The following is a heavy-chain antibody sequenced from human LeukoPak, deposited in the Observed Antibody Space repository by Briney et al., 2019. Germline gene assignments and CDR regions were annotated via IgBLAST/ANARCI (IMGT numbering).Heavy chain of an antibody. CDR1: GFTFSSYW. D-gene: IGHD3-9*01. CDR2: IKQDGSEK. CDR3: ARALGYYNPSYYYYMDV. V-gene: IGHV3-7*01. Sequence: PGGSLRLSCAASGFTFSSYWMSWVRQAPGKGLEWVANIKQDGSEKYYVDSVKGRFTISRDNAKNSLYLQMNSLRAEDTAVYYCARALGYYNPSYYYYMDVWGKGTTVTVSS. J-gene: IGHJ6*03.